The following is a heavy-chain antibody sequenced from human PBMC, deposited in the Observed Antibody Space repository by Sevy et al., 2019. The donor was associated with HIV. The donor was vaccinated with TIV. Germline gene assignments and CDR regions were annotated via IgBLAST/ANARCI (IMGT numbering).Heavy chain of an antibody. CDR2: IHYGHYT. D-gene: IGHD3-3*01. Sequence: LLQPSETLSLTCTVSGGSISDDKYYWGWIRQPHGKGLEYIGTIHYGHYTYFNSSLESRVTMSIDSSRNQFSLTLRSVTAADTAVYYCARQLNRVKIFGSSWFFDLWGRGTLVTVSS. V-gene: IGHV4-39*01. CDR1: GGSISDDKYY. CDR3: ARQLNRVKIFGSSWFFDL. J-gene: IGHJ2*01.